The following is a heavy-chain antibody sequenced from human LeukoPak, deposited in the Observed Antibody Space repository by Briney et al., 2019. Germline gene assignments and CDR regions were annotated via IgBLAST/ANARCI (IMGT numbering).Heavy chain of an antibody. CDR2: IYHSGST. J-gene: IGHJ4*02. CDR3: ARDLTGGSGSYYY. Sequence: PSETLSLTCAVSGGSISSSNRWSWVRQPPGKGLEWIGEIYHSGSTNYNPSLKSRVTISVDKSKNQFSLKLSSVTAADTAVYYCARDLTGGSGSYYYWGQGTLVTVSS. CDR1: GGSISSSNR. V-gene: IGHV4-4*02. D-gene: IGHD3-10*01.